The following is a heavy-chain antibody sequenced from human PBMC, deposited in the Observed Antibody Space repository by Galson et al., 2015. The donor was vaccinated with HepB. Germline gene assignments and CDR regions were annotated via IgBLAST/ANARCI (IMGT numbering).Heavy chain of an antibody. CDR3: ARGAPLTYYDFWSGYYREYYYYYMDV. Sequence: SVKVSCKASGYTFTSYAMNWVRQAPGQGLEWMGWINTNTGNPTYAQGFTGRFVFSLDTSVSTAYLQISSLKAEDTAAYYCARGAPLTYYDFWSGYYREYYYYYMDVWGKGTTVTVSS. CDR2: INTNTGNP. J-gene: IGHJ6*03. CDR1: GYTFTSYA. D-gene: IGHD3-3*01. V-gene: IGHV7-4-1*02.